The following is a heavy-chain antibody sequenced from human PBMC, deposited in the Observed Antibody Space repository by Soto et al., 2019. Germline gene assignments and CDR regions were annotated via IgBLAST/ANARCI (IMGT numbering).Heavy chain of an antibody. CDR2: MNPGSGDT. CDR3: ATMATFGSLNWFDP. J-gene: IGHJ5*02. Sequence: ASVKVCCKASGYTFTNNDVSWVRQATGQGLEWMGWMNPGSGDTGYAQKFQGRVTMTRDISIATAYMELSSLRSDDTAIYYCATMATFGSLNWFDPWGLGTLVTVSS. CDR1: GYTFTNND. D-gene: IGHD3-10*01. V-gene: IGHV1-8*01.